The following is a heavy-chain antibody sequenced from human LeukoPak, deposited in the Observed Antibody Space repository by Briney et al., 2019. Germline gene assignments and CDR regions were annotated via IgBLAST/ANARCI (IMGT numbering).Heavy chain of an antibody. J-gene: IGHJ4*02. CDR2: ISSATSSSSYI. CDR3: ARVVTGEAGAYYFFDY. D-gene: IGHD2-21*02. Sequence: GGSLRLSCIASGLTFSSYGMNWVRQAPGKGLEWISYISSATSSSSYIYYIDSVKGRFTISRDNAKNSLYLQMDSLRGEDTAVYYCARVVTGEAGAYYFFDYWGQGALVTVSS. V-gene: IGHV3-21*05. CDR1: GLTFSSYG.